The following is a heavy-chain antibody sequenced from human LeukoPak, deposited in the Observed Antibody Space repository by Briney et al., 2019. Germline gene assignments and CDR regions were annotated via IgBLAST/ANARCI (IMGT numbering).Heavy chain of an antibody. Sequence: PGGSLRLSCAASGFTVSSNYMSWVRQAPGKGLEWVSVISSGGSTYYADAVKGRFTISRHNSKNTLYHQMNSMRAEDTAVYYCARVRDDYGDFYFDYWGQGTLVTVSS. CDR2: ISSGGST. CDR3: ARVRDDYGDFYFDY. CDR1: GFTVSSNY. J-gene: IGHJ4*02. V-gene: IGHV3-53*04. D-gene: IGHD4-17*01.